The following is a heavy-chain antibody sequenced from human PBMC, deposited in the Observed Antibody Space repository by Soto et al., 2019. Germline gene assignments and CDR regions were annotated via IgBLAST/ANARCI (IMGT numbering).Heavy chain of an antibody. D-gene: IGHD5-12*01. V-gene: IGHV3-11*01. CDR2: ISSSGSTI. J-gene: IGHJ6*02. CDR3: ASAGRLVATFSLSYYYYGMDV. CDR1: GFTFSDFY. Sequence: GGPLRLSCAASGFTFSDFYRSWIRQAPGKGLEWGSYISSSGSTIYYADPVKGRCTISRDNAKNSLYLQMNSLRAEDTAVYYCASAGRLVATFSLSYYYYGMDVWGQGTTVTVSS.